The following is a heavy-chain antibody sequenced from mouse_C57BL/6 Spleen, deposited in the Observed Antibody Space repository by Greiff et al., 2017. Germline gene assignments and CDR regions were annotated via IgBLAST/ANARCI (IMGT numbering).Heavy chain of an antibody. CDR3: ARHITTVVAPDY. J-gene: IGHJ2*01. V-gene: IGHV5-17*01. CDR1: GFTFSDYG. Sequence: EVKLMESGGGLVKPGGSLKLSCAASGFTFSDYGMHWVRQAPEKGLEWVAYISSGSSTIYYADTVKGRFTISRDNAKNTLFLQMTSLRSEDTARYYCARHITTVVAPDYWGKGTTLTVSS. D-gene: IGHD1-1*01. CDR2: ISSGSSTI.